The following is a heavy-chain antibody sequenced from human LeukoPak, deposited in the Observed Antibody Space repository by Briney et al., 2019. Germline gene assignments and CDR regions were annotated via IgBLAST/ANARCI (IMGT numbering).Heavy chain of an antibody. Sequence: VASVKVSCKASGYTLTSYGISWVRQAPGQGLEWMGWISAYNGNTNYAQKLQGRVTMTTDTSTSTAYMELRSLRSDDTAVYYCARADYYYGSGSYYVNWFDPWGQGTLVNVSS. CDR2: ISAYNGNT. J-gene: IGHJ5*02. V-gene: IGHV1-18*01. D-gene: IGHD3-10*01. CDR1: GYTLTSYG. CDR3: ARADYYYGSGSYYVNWFDP.